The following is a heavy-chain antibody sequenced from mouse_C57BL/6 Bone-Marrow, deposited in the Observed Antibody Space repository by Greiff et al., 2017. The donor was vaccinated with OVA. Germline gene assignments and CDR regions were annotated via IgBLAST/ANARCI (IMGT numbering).Heavy chain of an antibody. Sequence: VQLQQSGAELARPGASVKLSCKASGYTFTSYGISWVKQRTGQGLEWIGEIYPRSGNTYYNEKFKGKATLTADKASSTAYMELRSLTSEYSAVYFCARGRYYGLDYWGQGTTLTVSS. J-gene: IGHJ2*01. CDR2: IYPRSGNT. D-gene: IGHD1-1*02. CDR1: GYTFTSYG. CDR3: ARGRYYGLDY. V-gene: IGHV1-81*01.